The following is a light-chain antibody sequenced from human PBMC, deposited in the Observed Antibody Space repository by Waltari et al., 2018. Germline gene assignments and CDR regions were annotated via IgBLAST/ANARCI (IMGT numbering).Light chain of an antibody. V-gene: IGKV3-15*01. Sequence: EIVMTQSPATLSVSPEDRPTLTCRASQSTGNNFAWYQHIPGQPPRLLIYGAYARATGIPARFSGTGSGTEFTLTISSLQSEDFVLYYCQHYNNWPPGAFGQGTKVEIK. CDR2: GAY. J-gene: IGKJ1*01. CDR1: QSTGNN. CDR3: QHYNNWPPGA.